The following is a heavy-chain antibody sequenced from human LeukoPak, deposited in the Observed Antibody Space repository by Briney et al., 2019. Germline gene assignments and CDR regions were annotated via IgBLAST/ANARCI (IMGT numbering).Heavy chain of an antibody. V-gene: IGHV4-34*01. CDR1: GGSFSGYY. Sequence: PSETLSLTCAVYGGSFSGYYWSWIRQPPGKGLEWIGEINHSGSTNYNPSLKSRVTISVDTSKNQFSLKLSSVTAADTAVYYCARLPLRGVNYYGMDVWGQGTTVTVSS. CDR2: INHSGST. CDR3: ARLPLRGVNYYGMDV. J-gene: IGHJ6*02.